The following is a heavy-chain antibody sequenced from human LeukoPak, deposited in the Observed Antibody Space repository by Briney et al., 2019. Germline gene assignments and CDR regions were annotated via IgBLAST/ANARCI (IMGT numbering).Heavy chain of an antibody. Sequence: ASVKVSCKASGYTFTSYAMHWVRQAPGQRLEWMGWVNAGSGNTKYSQKFQGRVTITRDTSASTAYMELSSLRSEDTAVYYCARTVVVVPAATYYFDYWGQGTLVTVSS. CDR2: VNAGSGNT. V-gene: IGHV1-3*01. J-gene: IGHJ4*02. D-gene: IGHD2-2*01. CDR3: ARTVVVVPAATYYFDY. CDR1: GYTFTSYA.